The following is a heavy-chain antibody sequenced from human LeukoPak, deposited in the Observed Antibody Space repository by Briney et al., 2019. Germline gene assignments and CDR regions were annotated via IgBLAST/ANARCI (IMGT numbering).Heavy chain of an antibody. CDR1: GGSFSGYY. J-gene: IGHJ4*02. V-gene: IGHV4-59*12. D-gene: IGHD3-10*01. Sequence: PSETLSLTCAVYGGSFSGYYWNWIRQPPGKGLEWIGYIYYSGSTNYNPSLKSRVTMSVDTSKNQFSLRLSSVTAVDTAVYYCARKTDAKSYYPDWGQGTLVTVSS. CDR2: IYYSGST. CDR3: ARKTDAKSYYPD.